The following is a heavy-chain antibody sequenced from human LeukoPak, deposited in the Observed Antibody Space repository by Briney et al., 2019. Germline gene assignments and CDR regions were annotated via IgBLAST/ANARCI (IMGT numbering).Heavy chain of an antibody. CDR2: IHSSSGSI. CDR1: GFNFTNYN. J-gene: IGHJ3*02. V-gene: IGHV3-21*01. CDR3: ARDLAWDAFDI. Sequence: KAGGSLRLSCAASGFNFTNYNMNWVRQAPGKGLEWVSSIHSSSGSIYYADSLKGRFTISRDNAKNSLYLQMNRLRAEDTAVYYCARDLAWDAFDIWGQGTMVTVSS.